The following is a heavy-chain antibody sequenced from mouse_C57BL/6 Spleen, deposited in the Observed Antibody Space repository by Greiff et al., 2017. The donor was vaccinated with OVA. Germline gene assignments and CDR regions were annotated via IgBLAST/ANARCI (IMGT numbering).Heavy chain of an antibody. V-gene: IGHV1-69*01. CDR1: GYTFTSYW. D-gene: IGHD1-1*01. CDR2: IDPSDSYT. CDR3: ARGIGSRRYFDV. J-gene: IGHJ1*03. Sequence: VQLQQPGAELVMPGASVKLSCKASGYTFTSYWMHWVKQRPGQGLEWIGEIDPSDSYTNYNQKFKGKSTLTVDKSSSTAYMQLSSLTSEDSAVYYCARGIGSRRYFDVWGTGTTVTVSS.